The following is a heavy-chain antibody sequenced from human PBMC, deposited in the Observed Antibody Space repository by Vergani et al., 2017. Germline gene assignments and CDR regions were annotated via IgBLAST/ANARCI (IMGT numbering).Heavy chain of an antibody. V-gene: IGHV3-23*01. D-gene: IGHD2-15*01. CDR1: GFTFIMHA. J-gene: IGHJ4*02. Sequence: EVQLLESGGDLVQPGGSLRLSCAASGFTFIMHAMSWVRQAPGKGLEWVSTLSASDRRTHYADSVKGRFTISRDNAKNSLYLQMNSLRAEDTAVYYCAREYCSGGSCFPFDYWGQGTLVTVSS. CDR2: LSASDRRT. CDR3: AREYCSGGSCFPFDY.